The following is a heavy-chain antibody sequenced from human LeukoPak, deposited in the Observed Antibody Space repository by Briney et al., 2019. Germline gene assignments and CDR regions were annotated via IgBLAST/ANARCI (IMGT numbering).Heavy chain of an antibody. CDR1: GFTFSSYE. CDR2: ISSSGSTI. Sequence: GGSRRLSCAASGFTFSSYEMNWVRQAPGKGLEWVSYISSSGSTIYYADSVKGRFTISRDNAKNSLYLQMNSLRAEDTAVYYCARDWGMELELQIRFDYWGQGTLVTVSS. D-gene: IGHD1-7*01. V-gene: IGHV3-48*03. CDR3: ARDWGMELELQIRFDY. J-gene: IGHJ4*02.